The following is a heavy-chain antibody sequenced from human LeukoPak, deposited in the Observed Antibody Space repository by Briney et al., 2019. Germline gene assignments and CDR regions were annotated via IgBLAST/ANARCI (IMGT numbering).Heavy chain of an antibody. D-gene: IGHD5-24*01. CDR2: IEHRYYYT. J-gene: IGHJ3*02. Sequence: GESLRISCKGSGYSFTSYWISWVRQMPGKGLEWMGRIEHRYYYTNYSPSFQGHVTISADKSLSTAYLQWSSLKASDTAMYYCARNGEDGYNSADAFDIWGQGTMVTVSS. V-gene: IGHV5-10-1*01. CDR1: GYSFTSYW. CDR3: ARNGEDGYNSADAFDI.